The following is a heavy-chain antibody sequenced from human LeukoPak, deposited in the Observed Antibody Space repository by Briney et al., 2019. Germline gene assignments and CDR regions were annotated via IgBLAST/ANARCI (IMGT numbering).Heavy chain of an antibody. V-gene: IGHV4-34*01. CDR3: ARGGAHSSSWYANWFDP. CDR1: GGSFSGYY. CDR2: INHSGST. D-gene: IGHD6-13*01. J-gene: IGHJ5*02. Sequence: SETLSLTCAVYGGSFSGYYWSWIRQPPGKGLEWIGEINHSGSTNYNPSLKSRVTISVDTSKNQFSLKLSSMTAADTAVYYCARGGAHSSSWYANWFDPWGQGTLVTVSS.